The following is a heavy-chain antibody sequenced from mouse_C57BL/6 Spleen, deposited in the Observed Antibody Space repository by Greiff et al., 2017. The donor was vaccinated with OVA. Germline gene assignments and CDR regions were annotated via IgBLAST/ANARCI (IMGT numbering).Heavy chain of an antibody. V-gene: IGHV3-6*01. CDR1: GYSITSGYY. J-gene: IGHJ4*01. D-gene: IGHD1-1*01. CDR2: ISYDGSN. Sequence: EVKLVESGPGLVKPSQSLSLTCSVTGYSITSGYYWNWIRQFPGNKLEWMGYISYDGSNNYNPSLKNRISITRDTSKNQFFLKLNSVTTEDTATYYCAREDTTVSMDYWGQGTSVTVSS. CDR3: AREDTTVSMDY.